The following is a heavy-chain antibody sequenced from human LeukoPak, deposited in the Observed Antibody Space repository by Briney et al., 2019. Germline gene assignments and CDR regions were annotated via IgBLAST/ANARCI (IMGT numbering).Heavy chain of an antibody. V-gene: IGHV1-2*02. Sequence: ASVKVSCKASGYTFTGYYMHWVRQAPGQGLEWMGWINPNSGGTNYAQKFQGRVTMTRDTSISTAYMELSRLRSDDTAVYYCARWYYDILTGYYTLFDYWGQVTLVTVSS. CDR1: GYTFTGYY. J-gene: IGHJ4*02. CDR3: ARWYYDILTGYYTLFDY. CDR2: INPNSGGT. D-gene: IGHD3-9*01.